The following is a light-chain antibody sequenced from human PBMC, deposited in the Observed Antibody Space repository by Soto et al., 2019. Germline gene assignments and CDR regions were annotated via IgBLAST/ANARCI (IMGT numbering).Light chain of an antibody. CDR1: TSDIGGYNY. CDR2: DVS. V-gene: IGLV2-14*01. Sequence: QSVLTQPASVSGSPGQSITISCTGTTSDIGGYNYVSWYQQHPGKAPKLMIYDVSNRPSGVSDRFSGSKSGITASLTISGLQPDDEADYYCSSFTGTNTYVVLGGGTKLTVL. CDR3: SSFTGTNTYVV. J-gene: IGLJ2*01.